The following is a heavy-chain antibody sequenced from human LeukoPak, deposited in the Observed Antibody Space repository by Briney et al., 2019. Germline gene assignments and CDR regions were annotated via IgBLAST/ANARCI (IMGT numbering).Heavy chain of an antibody. CDR1: GFTFSSYS. CDR3: ARDPYSGNYGPYYYYYMDV. J-gene: IGHJ6*03. V-gene: IGHV3-48*04. CDR2: ISSSSSTI. D-gene: IGHD1-26*01. Sequence: GGSLRLSCAASGFTFSSYSMNWVRQAPGKGLEWVSYISSSSSTIYYADSVKGRLTISRDNAKNSLYLQMDSLRVEDTAVYYCARDPYSGNYGPYYYYYMDVWGKGTTVTISS.